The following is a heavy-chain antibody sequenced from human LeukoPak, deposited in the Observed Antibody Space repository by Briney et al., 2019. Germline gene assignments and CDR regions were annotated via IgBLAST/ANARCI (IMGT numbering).Heavy chain of an antibody. V-gene: IGHV3-23*01. Sequence: GGSLRLSCEASGFTFSSYTMTWVRQAPGKGLEWVSHISSGGDTTYYADSVKGRFTISRDNSKNTLYLQMNSLRAEDTAVYYCARDPYDSSGYYYPGAFDIWGQGTMVTVSS. CDR1: GFTFSSYT. D-gene: IGHD3-22*01. CDR2: ISSGGDTT. J-gene: IGHJ3*02. CDR3: ARDPYDSSGYYYPGAFDI.